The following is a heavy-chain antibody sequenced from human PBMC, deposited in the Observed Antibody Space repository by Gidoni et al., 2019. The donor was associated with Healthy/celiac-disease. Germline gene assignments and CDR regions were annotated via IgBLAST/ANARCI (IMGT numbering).Heavy chain of an antibody. CDR1: GGTFSSYT. CDR3: ARQTTVPRHYYYYYGMDV. D-gene: IGHD4-17*01. J-gene: IGHJ6*02. Sequence: QVQLVQSGAEVKKPGSSVKVSCKASGGTFSSYTISWVRQAPGQGLEWMGRIIPILGIANYAQKFQGRVTITADKSTSTAYMELSSLRSEDTAVYYCARQTTVPRHYYYYYGMDVWGQGTTVTVSS. V-gene: IGHV1-69*02. CDR2: IIPILGIA.